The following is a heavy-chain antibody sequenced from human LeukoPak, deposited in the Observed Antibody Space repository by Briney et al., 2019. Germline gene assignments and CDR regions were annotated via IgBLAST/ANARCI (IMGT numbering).Heavy chain of an antibody. CDR1: GFTFSDYY. CDR3: AREALHYDFWSGYYNYYYYGMDV. V-gene: IGHV3-11*01. J-gene: IGHJ6*02. CDR2: ISSSGSTI. Sequence: PGGSLRLSCAASGFTFSDYYMSWIRQAPGKGLGWVSYISSSGSTISYAASVKARFTISRDNAKNSLYLHSTSLSAAHTPLYYCAREALHYDFWSGYYNYYYYGMDVWGQGTTVTVSS. D-gene: IGHD3-3*01.